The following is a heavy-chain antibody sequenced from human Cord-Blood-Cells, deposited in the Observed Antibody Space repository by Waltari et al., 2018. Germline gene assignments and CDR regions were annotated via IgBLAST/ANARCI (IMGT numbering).Heavy chain of an antibody. V-gene: IGHV1-18*01. J-gene: IGHJ6*03. CDR1: GYTFTSYG. CDR2: ISAYNGNT. D-gene: IGHD6-13*01. CDR3: ARSRLGSSWYYYYYYMDV. Sequence: QVQLVQSGAEVKKPGASVKVSCKASGYTFTSYGISWVRQAPGQGLEWMGWISAYNGNTNYAQQLQGRVTMTTDPSTSTAYMELRSLRSDDTAVYYCARSRLGSSWYYYYYYMDVWGKGTTVTVSS.